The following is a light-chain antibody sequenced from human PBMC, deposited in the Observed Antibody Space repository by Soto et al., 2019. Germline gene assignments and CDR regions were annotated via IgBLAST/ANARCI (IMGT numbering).Light chain of an antibody. Sequence: EIWLTQSPGTLSVSPGERATLSCRASQSVSSSYLAWYQQKPGQAPRLLIYGVSSRATGIPDRFSGSGSATDFTLTISRLEPEDFAVYYCQQYGSSPPYTFGQGTKLEMK. CDR3: QQYGSSPPYT. CDR1: QSVSSSY. V-gene: IGKV3-20*01. J-gene: IGKJ2*01. CDR2: GVS.